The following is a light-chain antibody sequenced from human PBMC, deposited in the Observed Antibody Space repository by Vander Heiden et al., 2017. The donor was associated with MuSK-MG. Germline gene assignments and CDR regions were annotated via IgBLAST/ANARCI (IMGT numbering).Light chain of an antibody. CDR1: NIAYKN. J-gene: IGLJ3*02. CDR3: QVWDTDYDRWV. V-gene: IGLV3-21*02. Sequence: SYVLTQPPSVSVAPGQTARITCVEDNIAYKNVHWYQVRPGQAPVRGGYADSARPSGIPERFSGSNSENTAKPTISKVEAGDEADYFGQVWDTDYDRWVFGGGTVLTVL. CDR2: ADS.